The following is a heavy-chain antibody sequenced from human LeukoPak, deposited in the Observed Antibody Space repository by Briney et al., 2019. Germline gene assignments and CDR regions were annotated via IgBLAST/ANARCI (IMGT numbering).Heavy chain of an antibody. V-gene: IGHV3-7*03. J-gene: IGHJ4*02. D-gene: IGHD6-19*01. CDR3: ATGAGCGY. CDR1: GFTFSSYW. Sequence: QPGGSLRLSCAASGFTFSSYWMTWVHQAPGKGLEWVANIKQDGSERNYVDSVKGRFTISRDNAKNSLYLQMNTLRDEDTAVYYCATGAGCGYWGQGTLVTVSS. CDR2: IKQDGSER.